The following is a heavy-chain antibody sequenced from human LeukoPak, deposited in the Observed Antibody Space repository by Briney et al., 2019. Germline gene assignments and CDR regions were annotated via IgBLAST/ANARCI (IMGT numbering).Heavy chain of an antibody. Sequence: SETLSLTCTVSGDSISSYYWSWIRQPAGKGLEWIGRIHPSGSTNYNPSLKSRVTLSVDTSKNQFSLKLNSVTAADTAVYYCARGPPPDFDYWGQGTLVTVS. CDR1: GDSISSYY. CDR2: IHPSGST. J-gene: IGHJ4*02. CDR3: ARGPPPDFDY. V-gene: IGHV4-4*07.